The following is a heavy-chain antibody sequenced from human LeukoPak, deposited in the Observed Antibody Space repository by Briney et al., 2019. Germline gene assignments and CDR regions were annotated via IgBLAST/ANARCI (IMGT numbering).Heavy chain of an antibody. Sequence: GGSLRLSCAASGFTFSSYAMSWVRQAPGKGLEWVSAISGSGGSTYYADSVKGRFTISRDNSKNTLYLQMNNLRAEDTAVYYCAKRSYYYDSSGYYLLFDYWGQGTLVTVSS. J-gene: IGHJ4*02. D-gene: IGHD3-22*01. CDR2: ISGSGGST. V-gene: IGHV3-23*01. CDR1: GFTFSSYA. CDR3: AKRSYYYDSSGYYLLFDY.